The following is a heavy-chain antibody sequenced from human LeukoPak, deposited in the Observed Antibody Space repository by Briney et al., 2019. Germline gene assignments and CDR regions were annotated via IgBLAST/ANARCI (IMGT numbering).Heavy chain of an antibody. D-gene: IGHD6-13*01. CDR1: GGSFSGYY. J-gene: IGHJ4*02. CDR2: INHSGST. Sequence: SETLSLTCAVYGGSFSGYYWSWIRQPPGKGLEWIGEINHSGSTNYNPSLKSRVTISVDTSKNQFSLKLSSVTAADTAVYYCARHSHGFYYFDYWGQGTLVTVSS. CDR3: ARHSHGFYYFDY. V-gene: IGHV4-34*01.